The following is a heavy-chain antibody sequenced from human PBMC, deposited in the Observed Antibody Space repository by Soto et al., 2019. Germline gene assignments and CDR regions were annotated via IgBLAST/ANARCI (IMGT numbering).Heavy chain of an antibody. J-gene: IGHJ6*02. V-gene: IGHV3-23*01. Sequence: GGSLRLSCEGSGFSFESYTMSWVRQAPGKGLEWVSAISGNSANTYYADSVKGRFTISRDNSKNTLYLQMNSLRAEDTAVYYCARDQYGSGSYYHYYYGMDVWGQGTTVTVSS. CDR3: ARDQYGSGSYYHYYYGMDV. D-gene: IGHD3-10*01. CDR1: GFSFESYT. CDR2: ISGNSANT.